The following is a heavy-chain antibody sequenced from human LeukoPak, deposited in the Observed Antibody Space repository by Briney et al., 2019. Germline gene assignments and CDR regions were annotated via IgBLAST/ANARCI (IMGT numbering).Heavy chain of an antibody. CDR2: IGHDGINK. V-gene: IGHV3-30*14. D-gene: IGHD3-10*01. Sequence: HPGGSLRLSCAAPGVTFSSYSFNWVRQAPGKGLKWMSVIGHDGINKFYPDSVKGRFTISRDDSKNTLYLQMDSLRPEDTAVYYRARDLGRGAQDYFDPWVQGTVVSV. CDR1: GVTFSSYS. J-gene: IGHJ4*02. CDR3: ARDLGRGAQDYFDP.